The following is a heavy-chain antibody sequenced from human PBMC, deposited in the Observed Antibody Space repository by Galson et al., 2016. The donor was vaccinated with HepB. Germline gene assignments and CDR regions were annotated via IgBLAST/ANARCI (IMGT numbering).Heavy chain of an antibody. CDR1: GFMINMIG. J-gene: IGHJ4*02. CDR2: LWYEGGNQ. CDR3: VRARGITVTVPDY. Sequence: YMSPSCAASGFMINMIGMHWPRQLPGKGLEGMAVLWYEGGNQYYADSVKGRFSISRDNSKNIVHLQMDNLRGEDTAVYYCVRARGITVTVPDYWGQGTLVSVSA. D-gene: IGHD1-7*01. V-gene: IGHV3-33*01.